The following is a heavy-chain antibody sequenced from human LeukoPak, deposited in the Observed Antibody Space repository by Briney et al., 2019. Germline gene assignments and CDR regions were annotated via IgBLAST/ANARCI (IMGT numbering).Heavy chain of an antibody. Sequence: SETLSLTCAVYGGSFSGYYWSWIRQPPGKGLEWIGEINHSGSTNYNPSLKSRVTISVDTSKNQFSLKLSSVTAADTAVYYCARDPSEYYYDSSGYYEDYWGQGTLVTVSS. CDR1: GGSFSGYY. CDR3: ARDPSEYYYDSSGYYEDY. D-gene: IGHD3-22*01. J-gene: IGHJ4*02. V-gene: IGHV4-34*01. CDR2: INHSGST.